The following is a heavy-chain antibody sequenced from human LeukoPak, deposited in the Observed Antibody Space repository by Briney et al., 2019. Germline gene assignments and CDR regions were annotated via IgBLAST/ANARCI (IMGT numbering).Heavy chain of an antibody. CDR1: GFTFSSYA. D-gene: IGHD6-13*01. Sequence: GGSLRLSCAASGFTFSSYAMSWVRQAPGKGLEWVSCISSSSSYIYYADSVKGRFTISRDNAKNSLYLQMNSLRAEDTAVYYCASSRDSSTWKNDAFDIWGQGTMVTVSS. CDR3: ASSRDSSTWKNDAFDI. J-gene: IGHJ3*02. V-gene: IGHV3-21*01. CDR2: ISSSSSYI.